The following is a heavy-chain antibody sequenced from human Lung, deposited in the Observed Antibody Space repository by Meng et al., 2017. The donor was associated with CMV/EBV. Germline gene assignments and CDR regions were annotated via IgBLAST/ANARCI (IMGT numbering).Heavy chain of an antibody. Sequence: GGSXRLXCAASGFTFSTYNMNWVRQAPGKGLEWVSSISSSSNYIYYADSVKGRFTISRANARNSLFLQMNSLRAEDTAVYYCGRVPGLGMSFYYGLDVWGRGXTVTFSS. CDR3: GRVPGLGMSFYYGLDV. CDR2: ISSSSNYI. J-gene: IGHJ6*02. D-gene: IGHD7-27*01. V-gene: IGHV3-21*06. CDR1: GFTFSTYN.